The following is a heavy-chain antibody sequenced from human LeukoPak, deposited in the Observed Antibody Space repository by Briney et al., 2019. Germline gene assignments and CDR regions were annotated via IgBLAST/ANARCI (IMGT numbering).Heavy chain of an antibody. CDR1: GYTFTSYY. V-gene: IGHV1-46*01. CDR3: ARDMVRGVIHPYYFDY. Sequence: ASVKVSCTASGYTFTSYYMHWVRQAPGQGLEWMGIINPSGGSTSYAQKFQGRVTMTRDTSTSTVYMELSSLRSEDTAVYYCARDMVRGVIHPYYFDYWGQGTLVTVSS. D-gene: IGHD3-10*01. CDR2: INPSGGST. J-gene: IGHJ4*02.